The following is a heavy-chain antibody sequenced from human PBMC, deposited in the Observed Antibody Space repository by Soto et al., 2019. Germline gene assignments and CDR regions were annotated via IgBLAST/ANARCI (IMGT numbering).Heavy chain of an antibody. CDR2: IIPILGIA. V-gene: IGHV1-69*02. J-gene: IGHJ4*02. Sequence: QVQLVQSGAEVKQPGSSVKVSCKASGGTFSSYTISWVRQAPGQGLEWMGRIIPILGIANYAQKFQGRVTITADKSTSTAYMELSSLRSEDTAVYYCARLDSTSQPYYFDYWGQGTLVTVSS. D-gene: IGHD2-2*01. CDR1: GGTFSSYT. CDR3: ARLDSTSQPYYFDY.